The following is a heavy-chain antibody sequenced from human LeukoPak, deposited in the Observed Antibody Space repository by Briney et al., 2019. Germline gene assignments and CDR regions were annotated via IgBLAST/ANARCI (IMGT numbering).Heavy chain of an antibody. J-gene: IGHJ4*02. CDR2: IYPGDSDT. D-gene: IGHD3-3*01. CDR3: ARLRPTIFGDTRQAPADY. CDR1: GYSFSSYW. V-gene: IGHV5-51*01. Sequence: GESLKISCKGSGYSFSSYWIGWVRQVPGKGLEWMGIIYPGDSDTRYSPSFQGQVTISADKSIDTAYLQWSSLKASDSAMYYCARLRPTIFGDTRQAPADYWGQGTLVTASS.